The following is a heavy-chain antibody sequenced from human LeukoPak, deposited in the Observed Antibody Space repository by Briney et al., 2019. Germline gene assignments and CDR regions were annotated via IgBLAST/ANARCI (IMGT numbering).Heavy chain of an antibody. D-gene: IGHD5-12*01. Sequence: ASVKVSCKASGYTFTSYAMHWVRQAPGQRLEWMGWINAGNGNTKYSQEFQGRVTITRDTSASTAYMELSSLRSEDMAVYYCARGGLRGSGYDSEVGYIDYWGQGTLVTVSS. J-gene: IGHJ4*02. CDR1: GYTFTSYA. CDR3: ARGGLRGSGYDSEVGYIDY. V-gene: IGHV1-3*03. CDR2: INAGNGNT.